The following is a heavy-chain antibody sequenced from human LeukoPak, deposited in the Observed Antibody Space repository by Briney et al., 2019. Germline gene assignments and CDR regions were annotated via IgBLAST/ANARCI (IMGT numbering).Heavy chain of an antibody. J-gene: IGHJ4*02. CDR3: AILQAYCGGDCYSAFDY. CDR2: ISVFSGKT. D-gene: IGHD2-21*02. V-gene: IGHV1-18*01. Sequence: RASVKVSCKASGYIFTGYGISWARQAPGQGLEWMGWISVFSGKTNYAQKFQGRVTMTAETSTSTAYMELRSLRSDDTAVYYCAILQAYCGGDCYSAFDYWGQGTLVTVSS. CDR1: GYIFTGYG.